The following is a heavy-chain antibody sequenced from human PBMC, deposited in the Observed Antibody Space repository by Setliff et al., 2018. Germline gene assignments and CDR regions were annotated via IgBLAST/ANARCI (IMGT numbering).Heavy chain of an antibody. CDR2: IKSKTDGGTI. Sequence: PGGSLRLSCAASGFTFSKAWMSWVRQAPGKGLEWVGRIKSKTDGGTIDYAAPVKGRLTISRDDSKNTLYLQVNSLRSEDTAVYYCTTDSMFYFDSSGYHVLDYWGQGTRVTVS. D-gene: IGHD3-22*01. J-gene: IGHJ4*02. V-gene: IGHV3-15*01. CDR3: TTDSMFYFDSSGYHVLDY. CDR1: GFTFSKAW.